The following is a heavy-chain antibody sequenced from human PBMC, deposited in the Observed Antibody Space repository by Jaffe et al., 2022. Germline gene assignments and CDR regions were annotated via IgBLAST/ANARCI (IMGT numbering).Heavy chain of an antibody. CDR2: ISGSGAYT. CDR1: GFSFGNYA. CDR3: VKEGGSTGYGHFDA. D-gene: IGHD3-10*01. Sequence: EVQLLESGGASIQPGGSLRLSCAASGFSFGNYAMGWVRQAPGKGLEWVSDISGSGAYTYYADSVKGRFTISRDNSKNTLFLQMNRLRAEDTAMYYCVKEGGSTGYGHFDAWGQGTLVTVSS. V-gene: IGHV3-23*01. J-gene: IGHJ4*02.